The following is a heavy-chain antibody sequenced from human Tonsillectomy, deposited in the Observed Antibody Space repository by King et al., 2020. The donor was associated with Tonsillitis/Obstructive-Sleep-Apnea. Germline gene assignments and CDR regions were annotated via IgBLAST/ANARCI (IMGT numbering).Heavy chain of an antibody. V-gene: IGHV1-2*02. CDR3: ARGIRGSSGAFDY. CDR2: ITPNSGGT. CDR1: GYTFTGYY. J-gene: IGHJ4*02. D-gene: IGHD6-6*01. Sequence: QLVQSGAEVKKPGASVKVSCKASGYTFTGYYMHWVRQAPGQGLEWMGWITPNSGGTNFAQEFQGRVTMTSDTSISTAYMELNRLTSDDTAVYFCARGIRGSSGAFDYWGQGTLVTVSS.